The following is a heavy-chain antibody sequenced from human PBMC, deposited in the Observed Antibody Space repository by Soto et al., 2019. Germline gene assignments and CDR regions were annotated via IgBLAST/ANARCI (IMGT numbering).Heavy chain of an antibody. CDR1: GGSFSGYY. D-gene: IGHD2-21*02. CDR2: INHSGST. V-gene: IGHV4-34*01. Sequence: SETLSLTCAVYGGSFSGYYWSWIRQPPGKGLEWIGEINHSGSTNYNPSLKSRVNISVDTSKNQFSLKLSSVTAADTAVYYCARGSVVTAFFDYWGQGTLVTVSS. J-gene: IGHJ4*02. CDR3: ARGSVVTAFFDY.